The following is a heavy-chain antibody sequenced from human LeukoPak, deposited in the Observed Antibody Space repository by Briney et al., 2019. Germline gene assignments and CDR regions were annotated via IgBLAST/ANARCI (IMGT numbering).Heavy chain of an antibody. V-gene: IGHV3-7*01. D-gene: IGHD3-3*01. J-gene: IGHJ6*03. CDR2: IKQDGSEK. CDR3: ARVGVLRFLEWLSFPYYYYYYMDV. Sequence: GGSLRLSCAASGFTFSSYWMSWVRQAPGKGLEWVANIKQDGSEKYYVDSVKGRFTISRDNAKNSLYLQMNSLRAEDTAVYYCARVGVLRFLEWLSFPYYYYYYMDVWGKGTTVTVSS. CDR1: GFTFSSYW.